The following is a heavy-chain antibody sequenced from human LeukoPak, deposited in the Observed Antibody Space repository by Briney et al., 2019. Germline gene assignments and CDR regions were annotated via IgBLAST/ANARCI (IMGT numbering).Heavy chain of an antibody. D-gene: IGHD3-22*01. CDR3: ASVYDSGVYYLF. J-gene: IGHJ4*02. CDR1: GGSFSGYY. V-gene: IGHV4-34*01. CDR2: INHSGST. Sequence: SETLSLTCAVYGGSFSGYYWSWIRQPPGKGLEWIGEINHSGSTNYNPSLKSRVTISVDTSKNQFSLKLSSVTAADTAVYYCASVYDSGVYYLFWGQGTLVTVS.